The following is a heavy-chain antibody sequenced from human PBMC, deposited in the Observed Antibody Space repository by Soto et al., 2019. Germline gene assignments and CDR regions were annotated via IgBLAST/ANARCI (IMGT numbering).Heavy chain of an antibody. Sequence: QVQLVQSGAEVKKPGASVKVSCKASGYTFTSYGISWVRQAPGLGLEWMGWISAYNGNTNYAQKLQGRVTMTTDPSTSTGYMGLRSLRSDDTAVYYCARDIGAMIVVVITPPFDYWGQGTLVTVSS. J-gene: IGHJ4*02. CDR2: ISAYNGNT. CDR3: ARDIGAMIVVVITPPFDY. V-gene: IGHV1-18*01. CDR1: GYTFTSYG. D-gene: IGHD3-22*01.